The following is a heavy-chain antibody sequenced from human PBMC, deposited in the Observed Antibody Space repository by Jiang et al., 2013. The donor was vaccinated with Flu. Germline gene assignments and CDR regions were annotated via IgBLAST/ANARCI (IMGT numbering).Heavy chain of an antibody. J-gene: IGHJ4*02. CDR3: ARDSSSWPKRFEY. V-gene: IGHV4-59*01. CDR2: IYYSGTT. CDR1: GGSISSYY. Sequence: GLVKPSETLSLTCTVSGGSISSYYWSWIRQPPGKGLEWIGYIYYSGTTNYNPSLKSRVTMSLDTSKTQFSLRLSSVTAADTAVYYCARDSSSWPKRFEYWGQGTLVTVSS. D-gene: IGHD6-13*01.